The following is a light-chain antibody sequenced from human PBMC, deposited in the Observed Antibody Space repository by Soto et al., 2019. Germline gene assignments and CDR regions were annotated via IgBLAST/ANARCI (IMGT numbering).Light chain of an antibody. V-gene: IGLV1-40*01. CDR3: QSYDSSLSGDV. J-gene: IGLJ1*01. CDR1: SSNIGAGYD. CDR2: ENN. Sequence: QPVLTQPPSVSEAPGQRVTISCTGSSSNIGAGYDAHWYQQVPGTAPKLLIYENNNRPSGVPDRFSGSKSGTSASLAITGLQAEDEAEYYCQSYDSSLSGDVFGTGTKVTVL.